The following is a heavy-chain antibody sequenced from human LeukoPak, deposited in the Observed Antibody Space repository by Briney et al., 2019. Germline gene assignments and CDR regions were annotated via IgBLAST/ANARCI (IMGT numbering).Heavy chain of an antibody. J-gene: IGHJ2*01. V-gene: IGHV4-59*01. CDR2: IFYSGST. D-gene: IGHD6-13*01. Sequence: PSETLSLTCTVSGGSISSYYWSWIRQPPGKGLEWIGYIFYSGSTNYNPSLKSRVTISVDTSKNQFSLKLSSVTAADTAVYYCARVYYSNSYDYWYFDLWGRGTLVTVSS. CDR3: ARVYYSNSYDYWYFDL. CDR1: GGSISSYY.